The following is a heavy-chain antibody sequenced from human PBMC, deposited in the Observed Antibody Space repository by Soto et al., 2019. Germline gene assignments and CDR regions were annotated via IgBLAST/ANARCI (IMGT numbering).Heavy chain of an antibody. CDR3: ARDRGLVVLDLFDP. Sequence: ASVKVSCKASGYTFTSYGISWVRQAPGQGLEWMGWISAYNGNTNYAQKLQGRVTMTTDTSTSTAYMELRSLRSDDTAVYYCARDRGLVVLDLFDPWGQGTLVTVSS. D-gene: IGHD6-19*01. V-gene: IGHV1-18*01. CDR1: GYTFTSYG. CDR2: ISAYNGNT. J-gene: IGHJ5*02.